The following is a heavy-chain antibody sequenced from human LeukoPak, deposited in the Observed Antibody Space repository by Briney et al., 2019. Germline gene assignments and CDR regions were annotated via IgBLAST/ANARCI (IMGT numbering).Heavy chain of an antibody. CDR1: GYTFTSYD. J-gene: IGHJ4*02. CDR2: MNPNSGNT. CDR3: AREFPVIVGATTGFDY. Sequence: ASVKVSCKASGYTFTSYDINWVRQATGQGLEWMGWMNPNSGNTGYAQKFQGRVTMTRNTSISTAYMELSSLRSEDTAVYYCAREFPVIVGATTGFDYWGQGTLVTVCS. D-gene: IGHD1-26*01. V-gene: IGHV1-8*01.